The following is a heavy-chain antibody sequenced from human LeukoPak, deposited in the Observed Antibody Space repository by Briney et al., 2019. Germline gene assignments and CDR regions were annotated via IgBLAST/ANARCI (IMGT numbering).Heavy chain of an antibody. CDR2: IYYSGST. D-gene: IGHD6-13*01. CDR3: ARRGAASWGWFDP. J-gene: IGHJ5*02. V-gene: IGHV4-39*01. CDR1: GFTLSRYC. Sequence: GSLRLSCAASGFTLSRYCMNWVRQAPGKGLEWIGSIYYSGSTYYNPSLKSRVTISVDTSKNQFSLKLSSVTAADTAVYYCARRGAASWGWFDPWGQGTLVTVSS.